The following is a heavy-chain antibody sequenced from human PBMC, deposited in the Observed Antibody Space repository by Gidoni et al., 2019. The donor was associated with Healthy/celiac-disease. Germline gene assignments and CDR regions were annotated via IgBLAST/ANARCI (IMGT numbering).Heavy chain of an antibody. V-gene: IGHV2-26*01. CDR2: IFSNDEK. Sequence: QVTLKESGPVLVKPTETLTLTCTVSGFSLSNARMGVSWIRQPPGKALEWLAHIFSNDEKSYSTSLKSRLTSSKDTSKSQVVLTMTNMDPVDTATYYCARIRRGCSSTSCNYYYGMDVWGQGTTVTVSS. D-gene: IGHD2-2*01. CDR3: ARIRRGCSSTSCNYYYGMDV. J-gene: IGHJ6*02. CDR1: GFSLSNARMG.